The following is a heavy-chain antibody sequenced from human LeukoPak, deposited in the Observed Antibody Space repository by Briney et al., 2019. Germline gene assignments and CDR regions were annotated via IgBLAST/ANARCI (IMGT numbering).Heavy chain of an antibody. CDR1: GFTFSSYS. V-gene: IGHV3-21*01. D-gene: IGHD3-10*01. J-gene: IGHJ4*02. CDR2: ISSSSSYI. CDR3: ARDGHYYGSGSTGIFDY. Sequence: GGSLRLSCAASGFTFSSYSMNWVRQAPGKGLEWVSSISSSSSYIYYADSVKGRFTISRDNAKNSLYLQMNSLRAEDTAVYYCARDGHYYGSGSTGIFDYWGQGTLVTVSS.